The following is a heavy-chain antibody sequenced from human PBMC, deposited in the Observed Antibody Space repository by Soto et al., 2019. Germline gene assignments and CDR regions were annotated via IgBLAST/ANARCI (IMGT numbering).Heavy chain of an antibody. D-gene: IGHD3-10*01. CDR1: GGSITSGNFC. CDR3: ATSGDGLWGSPS. Sequence: HVQLQESGPGLVKPSQTLSLTCTVSGGSITSGNFCWSWIRQHPGKGLEYIGYIDHIGITYFNPSLKSRVVISVMTSKNQFSLRLSSVTAAQPAVYYCATSGDGLWGSPSSGHGILVTVS. J-gene: IGHJ5*01. CDR2: IDHIGIT. V-gene: IGHV4-31*03.